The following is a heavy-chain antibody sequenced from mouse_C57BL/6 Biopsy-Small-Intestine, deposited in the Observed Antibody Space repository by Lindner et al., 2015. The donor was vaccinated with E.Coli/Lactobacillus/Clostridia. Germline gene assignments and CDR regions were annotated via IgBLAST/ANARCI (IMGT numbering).Heavy chain of an antibody. V-gene: IGHV1-63*01. D-gene: IGHD2-12*01. CDR2: IYPGGGYT. CDR3: ARRDYSYSWFAY. J-gene: IGHJ3*01. CDR1: GYTFSNYW. Sequence: VQLQESGGELVRPGTSVKMSCKASGYTFSNYWIGWAKQRPGHGLEWIGDIYPGGGYTNYNENFKGKATLTADKSSSTAYMQFSSLTSEDSAIYYCARRDYSYSWFAYWGPRDSGHYLC.